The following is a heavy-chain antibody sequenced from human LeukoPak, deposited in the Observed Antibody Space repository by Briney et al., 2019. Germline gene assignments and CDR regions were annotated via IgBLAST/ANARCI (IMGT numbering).Heavy chain of an antibody. Sequence: SETLSLTCTVSGGSISSSSYYWGWIRQPPGKGLEWIGSIYYSGSTYYNPSLKSRVTISVDTSKNQFSLKLSSVTAADTAVYYCARGRMTEDYWGQGTLVTVSS. CDR3: ARGRMTEDY. CDR2: IYYSGST. V-gene: IGHV4-39*07. D-gene: IGHD2-15*01. CDR1: GGSISSSSYY. J-gene: IGHJ4*02.